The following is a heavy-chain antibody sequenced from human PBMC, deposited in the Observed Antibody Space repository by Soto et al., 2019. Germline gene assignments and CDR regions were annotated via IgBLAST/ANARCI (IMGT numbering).Heavy chain of an antibody. CDR3: AKHGGPSYTYYMDV. D-gene: IGHD3-3*01. V-gene: IGHV3-23*01. J-gene: IGHJ6*03. CDR1: GFTFSNYA. Sequence: DVQLLESGGGLVQPGGSLRLSCAASGFTFSNYAMTWVRQAPGKGLEWVAVIRGSGDVTYYADSVQGRFAISRDNSRNTLYLQMNSLRDEDTSIYYGAKHGGPSYTYYMDVWGKGTTVTVSS. CDR2: IRGSGDVT.